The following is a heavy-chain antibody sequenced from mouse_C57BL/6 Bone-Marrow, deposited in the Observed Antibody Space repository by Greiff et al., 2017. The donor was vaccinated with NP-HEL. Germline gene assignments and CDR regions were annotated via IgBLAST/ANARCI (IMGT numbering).Heavy chain of an antibody. V-gene: IGHV1-54*01. CDR3: VYSNYAMDY. CDR1: GYAFTNYL. Sequence: VHLVESGAELVRPGTSVKVSCKASGYAFTNYLIEWVKQRPGQGLEWIGVINPGSGGTNYNEKFKGKSTLTADKSSSTAYMQLSSLTSEDSAVYFCVYSNYAMDYWGQGTSVTVSS. J-gene: IGHJ4*01. D-gene: IGHD2-5*01. CDR2: INPGSGGT.